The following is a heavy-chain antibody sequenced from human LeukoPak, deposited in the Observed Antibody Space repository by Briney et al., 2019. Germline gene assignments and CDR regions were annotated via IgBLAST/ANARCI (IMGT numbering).Heavy chain of an antibody. CDR2: ISGSGDIT. J-gene: IGHJ4*02. V-gene: IGHV3-23*01. CDR3: TTSLSSGYYIDY. D-gene: IGHD3-22*01. CDR1: GFTFSSYA. Sequence: GGSLRLSCAASGFTFSSYAMSWVRQAPGKGLEWVSAISGSGDITYYADSVKGRFTISRDNSKKTLYLQMNSLRAEDTAVYYCTTSLSSGYYIDYWGQGTLVTVSS.